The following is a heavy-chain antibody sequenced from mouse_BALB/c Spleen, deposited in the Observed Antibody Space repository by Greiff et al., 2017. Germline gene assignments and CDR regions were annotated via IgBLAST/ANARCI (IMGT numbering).Heavy chain of an antibody. Sequence: EVHLVESGGGLVKPGGSLKLSCAASGFTFSSYAMSWVRQTPEKRLEWVASISSGGSTYYPDSVKGRFTISRDNARNILYLQMSSLRSEDTAMYYCARPLYYYGSSGDYWGQGTTLTVSS. CDR1: GFTFSSYA. CDR2: ISSGGST. CDR3: ARPLYYYGSSGDY. J-gene: IGHJ2*01. D-gene: IGHD1-1*01. V-gene: IGHV5-6-5*01.